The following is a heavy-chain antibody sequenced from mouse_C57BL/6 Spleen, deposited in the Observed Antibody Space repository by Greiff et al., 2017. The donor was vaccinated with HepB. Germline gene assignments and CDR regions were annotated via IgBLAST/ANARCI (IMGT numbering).Heavy chain of an antibody. V-gene: IGHV1-62-2*01. J-gene: IGHJ1*03. D-gene: IGHD1-1*01. CDR3: ARHEDYYGSSSYWYFDV. CDR2: FYPGSGSI. CDR1: GYTFTEYT. Sequence: LVKPGASVKLSCKASGYTFTEYTIHWVKQRSGQGLEWIGWFYPGSGSIKYNEKFKDKATLTADKSSSTVYMELSRLTSEDSAVYFCARHEDYYGSSSYWYFDVWGTGTTGTVSS.